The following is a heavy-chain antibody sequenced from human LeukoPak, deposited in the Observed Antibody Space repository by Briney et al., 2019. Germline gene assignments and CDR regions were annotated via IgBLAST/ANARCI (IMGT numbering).Heavy chain of an antibody. CDR3: ARHGLKLVGASTIYFDN. V-gene: IGHV4-59*08. CDR2: IHSSGST. Sequence: SETLSLTCSVSGGSISNNYWSWIRQSPERGLEWIGYIHSSGSTDYNPSFKSRVVVSVDTSKNQFSLKLYSVTAADTAVYYCARHGLKLVGASTIYFDNWGQGTLVTVSS. J-gene: IGHJ4*02. D-gene: IGHD1-26*01. CDR1: GGSISNNY.